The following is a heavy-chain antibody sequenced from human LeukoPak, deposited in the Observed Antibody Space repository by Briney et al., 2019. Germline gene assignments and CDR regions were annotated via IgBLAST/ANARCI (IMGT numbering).Heavy chain of an antibody. D-gene: IGHD3-10*01. V-gene: IGHV1-46*01. CDR3: ARGGFTTMVRGVIITLDAFDI. CDR1: GYSFTNYY. CDR2: INPGGGST. J-gene: IGHJ3*02. Sequence: ASVKVSWKASGYSFTNYYLHWVRQAPGQGFEWMGIINPGGGSTTYAQKFQGRVTMTRDTSTSTVYMELSSLRSEDTAVYYCARGGFTTMVRGVIITLDAFDIWGQGTMVTVSS.